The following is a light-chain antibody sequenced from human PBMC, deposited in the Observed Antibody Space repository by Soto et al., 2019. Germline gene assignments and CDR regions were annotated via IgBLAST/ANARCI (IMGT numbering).Light chain of an antibody. Sequence: QAVVTQPASVSVSPGQSITLSCTGSSSDVGSSNYVSWYQQLPGKAPKLIIFDVNNRPSGVSDRFSGSKSDNTASLTISGLQAEDEADYYCSSYTTLNTVIFGGGTKVTVL. CDR3: SSYTTLNTVI. V-gene: IGLV2-14*03. CDR2: DVN. J-gene: IGLJ2*01. CDR1: SSDVGSSNY.